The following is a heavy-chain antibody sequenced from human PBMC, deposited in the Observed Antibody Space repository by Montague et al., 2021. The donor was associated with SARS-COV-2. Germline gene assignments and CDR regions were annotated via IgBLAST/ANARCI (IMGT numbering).Heavy chain of an antibody. CDR1: GYSISSGHY. J-gene: IGHJ4*02. CDR2: IYHSGST. D-gene: IGHD3-3*01. CDR3: ARDVRYYDFWSGRAQTSPDY. Sequence: SETLSLTCTVSGYSISSGHYWGWIRQPPGKGPEWIGSIYHSGSTXYNPSLKSRVTISVDTSKNQFSLKLSSVTAADTAVYYCARDVRYYDFWSGRAQTSPDYWGQGTLVTVSS. V-gene: IGHV4-38-2*02.